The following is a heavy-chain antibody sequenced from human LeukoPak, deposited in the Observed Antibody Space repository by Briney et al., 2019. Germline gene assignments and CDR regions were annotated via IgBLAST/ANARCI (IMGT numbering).Heavy chain of an antibody. CDR2: IRYDGSNK. CDR1: GLTFSSYG. J-gene: IGHJ3*02. Sequence: GGSLRLSCAASGLTFSSYGMHWVRQAPGKGLAWVAFIRYDGSNKYYADSVKGRFTISRDNSKNTLYLQMNSLRAEDTAVYYCAKDVARFHAFDIWGQGTMVTVSS. CDR3: AKDVARFHAFDI. V-gene: IGHV3-30*02. D-gene: IGHD2-15*01.